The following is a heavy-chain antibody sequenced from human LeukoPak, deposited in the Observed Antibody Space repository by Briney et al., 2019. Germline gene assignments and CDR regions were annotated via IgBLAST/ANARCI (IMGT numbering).Heavy chain of an antibody. J-gene: IGHJ4*02. Sequence: GASVKVSCKASGYTFTSYGISWVRQAPGQGLEWMGWISTYNGNTNYARKLQGRVTMTTDTSTSTAYMELRSLRSDDTAVYYSVRSRGGWFREDYFDYWGQGTLVTVSS. V-gene: IGHV1-18*01. D-gene: IGHD6-19*01. CDR3: VRSRGGWFREDYFDY. CDR2: ISTYNGNT. CDR1: GYTFTSYG.